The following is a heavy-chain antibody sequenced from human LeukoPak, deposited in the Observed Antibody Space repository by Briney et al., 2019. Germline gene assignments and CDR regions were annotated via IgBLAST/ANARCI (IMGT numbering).Heavy chain of an antibody. J-gene: IGHJ4*02. CDR3: ARDYYDSIMLDY. V-gene: IGHV1-2*02. CDR2: INPNSGGT. CDR1: GGTFSSYA. Sequence: ASVKVSCKASGGTFSSYAISWVRQAPGQGLEWMGWINPNSGGTNYAQKFQGRVTMTRDTSISTAYMELSRLRSDDTAVYYCARDYYDSIMLDYWGQGTLVTVSS. D-gene: IGHD3-22*01.